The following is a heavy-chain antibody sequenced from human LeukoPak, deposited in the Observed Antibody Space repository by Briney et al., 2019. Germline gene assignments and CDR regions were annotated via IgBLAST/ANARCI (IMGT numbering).Heavy chain of an antibody. V-gene: IGHV3-30*18. CDR2: ISYDGSNK. CDR1: GFTFSSYG. CDR3: AKDRITMIVDAFDI. Sequence: PGGSLRLSCAASGFTFSSYGMHWVRQAPGKGLEWVAVISYDGSNKYYADSVKGRFTISRDNSKNTLYLQMNSLRAEDTAVYYCAKDRITMIVDAFDIWGQGTMVTVSS. D-gene: IGHD3-22*01. J-gene: IGHJ3*02.